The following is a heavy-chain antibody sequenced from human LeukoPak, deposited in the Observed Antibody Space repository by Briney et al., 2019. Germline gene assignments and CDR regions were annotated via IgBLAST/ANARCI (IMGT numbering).Heavy chain of an antibody. CDR1: GDSISSGSYY. CDR3: ARVGKQLVRTFGY. Sequence: PSETLSLTCTVSGDSISSGSYYWNWIRQPAGKGLEWIGRIYTSGGTNYSPSLKSRVTISLDMSKNQFSLELSSVTAADTAVYYCARVGKQLVRTFGYWGQGTLVTVSS. CDR2: IYTSGGT. D-gene: IGHD6-13*01. J-gene: IGHJ4*02. V-gene: IGHV4-61*02.